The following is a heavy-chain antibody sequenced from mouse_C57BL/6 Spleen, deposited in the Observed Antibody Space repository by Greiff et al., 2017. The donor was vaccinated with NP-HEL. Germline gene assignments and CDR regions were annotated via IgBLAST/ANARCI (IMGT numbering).Heavy chain of an antibody. CDR3: ARGSSSYDWFAY. D-gene: IGHD1-1*01. CDR2: ISYDGSN. J-gene: IGHJ3*01. V-gene: IGHV3-6*01. Sequence: EVKLQESGPGLVKPSQSLSLTCSVTGYSITSGYYWNWIRQFPGNKLEWMGYISYDGSNNYNPSLKNRISITRDTSKNQFFLKLNSVTTEDTATYYCARGSSSYDWFAYWGQGTLVTVSA. CDR1: GYSITSGYY.